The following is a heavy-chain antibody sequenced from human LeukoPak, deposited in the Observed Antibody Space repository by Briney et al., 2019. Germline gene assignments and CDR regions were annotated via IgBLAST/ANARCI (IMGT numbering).Heavy chain of an antibody. Sequence: SETLSLTCTVSGGSISIYYWSWIRQPAGKGLEWIGRIYTSGSTNYNPSLKSRVTISVDTSQNQFSLKLSSVTAADTAVYYCARCPIPRYSSSWDYYYYYMDVWGKGTTVTVSS. CDR2: IYTSGST. CDR1: GGSISIYY. D-gene: IGHD6-13*01. CDR3: ARCPIPRYSSSWDYYYYYMDV. J-gene: IGHJ6*03. V-gene: IGHV4-4*07.